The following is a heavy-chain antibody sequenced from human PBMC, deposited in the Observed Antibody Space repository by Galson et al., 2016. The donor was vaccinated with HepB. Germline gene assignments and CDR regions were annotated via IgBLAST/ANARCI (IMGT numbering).Heavy chain of an antibody. CDR2: INDGNGNT. CDR3: ARDAPYYYASGTHYERGAI. V-gene: IGHV1-3*01. J-gene: IGHJ3*02. Sequence: SVKVSCKAPGHTFNRNTIHWVRQAPGQRLEWMGWINDGNGNTNYSQKFQGRVTITRDTSATTAYMELSSLRSEDTAVYYCARDAPYYYASGTHYERGAIWGQGTMVTVSS. CDR1: GHTFNRNT. D-gene: IGHD3-10*01.